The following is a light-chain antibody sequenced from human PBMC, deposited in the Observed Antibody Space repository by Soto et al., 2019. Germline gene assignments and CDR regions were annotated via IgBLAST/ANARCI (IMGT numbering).Light chain of an antibody. Sequence: QSALTQPASVSGSPGQSITISCTGTSSDVGAYNFVSWYQQYPGEAPKLIIYEGSKRPSGVSNRFSGSKSGNTASLTISGLQAEDEADYYCCSYAGYVTLLFGGGTKVTVL. CDR1: SSDVGAYNF. V-gene: IGLV2-23*01. CDR3: CSYAGYVTLL. J-gene: IGLJ2*01. CDR2: EGS.